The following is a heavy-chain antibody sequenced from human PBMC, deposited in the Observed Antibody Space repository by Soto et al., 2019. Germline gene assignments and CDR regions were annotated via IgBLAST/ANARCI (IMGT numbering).Heavy chain of an antibody. V-gene: IGHV1-2*04. CDR3: ALGYCSGGSCYEGGYYYYYGMDV. Sequence: GASVKVSCKASGYTFTGNYMHWVRQAPGQGLEWMGWINPNSGGTNYAQKFQGWVTMTRDTSISTAYMELSRLRSDDTAVYYCALGYCSGGSCYEGGYYYYYGMDVWGQGTTVTVSS. D-gene: IGHD2-15*01. CDR2: INPNSGGT. J-gene: IGHJ6*02. CDR1: GYTFTGNY.